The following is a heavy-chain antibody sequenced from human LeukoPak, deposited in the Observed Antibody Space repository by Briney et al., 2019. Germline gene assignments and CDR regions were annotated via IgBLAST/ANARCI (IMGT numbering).Heavy chain of an antibody. CDR2: IYYSGST. Sequence: PSETLSLTCTVSGGSISSYYWSWIRQPPGKGLEWIGYIYYSGSTNYNPSLKSRVTISVDTSKNQFSLKLSSVTAADTAVYYCARTLVTMVRGALPGLFFDYWGQGTLVTVSS. D-gene: IGHD3-10*01. CDR3: ARTLVTMVRGALPGLFFDY. CDR1: GGSISSYY. V-gene: IGHV4-59*08. J-gene: IGHJ4*02.